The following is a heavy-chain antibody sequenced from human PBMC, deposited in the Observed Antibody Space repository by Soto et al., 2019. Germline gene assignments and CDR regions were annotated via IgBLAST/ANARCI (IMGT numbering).Heavy chain of an antibody. CDR2: IRSKDYGGAT. D-gene: IGHD1-26*01. CDR3: TRGSVSGCTH. J-gene: IGHJ4*02. CDR1: GFNYGDYA. V-gene: IGHV3-49*03. Sequence: GGSLRLYCTVSGFNYGDYARTWFLRAPGKGLEWLCFIRSKDYGGATEYAASVKGRFAISRDDSRSIAYLQMNSLKTEDTAVYYCTRGSVSGCTHWGQGTPVTV.